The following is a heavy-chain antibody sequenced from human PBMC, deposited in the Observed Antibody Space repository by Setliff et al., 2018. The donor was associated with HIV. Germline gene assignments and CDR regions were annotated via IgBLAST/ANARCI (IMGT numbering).Heavy chain of an antibody. CDR2: IYYSGRI. CDR1: GDSITRGGYY. J-gene: IGHJ4*02. Sequence: SETLSLTCAVSGDSITRGGYYWSWICQFAGKGREWIADIYYSGRINYNPSLKSRLTVSIDTSKNHLSLKVISVSVADSSMYFCARGKDPGLYFDNWRQGTLVTVSS. D-gene: IGHD2-15*01. CDR3: ARGKDPGLYFDN. V-gene: IGHV4-31*11.